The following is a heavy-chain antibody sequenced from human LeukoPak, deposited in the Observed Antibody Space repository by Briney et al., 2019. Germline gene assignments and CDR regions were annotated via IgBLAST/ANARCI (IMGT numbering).Heavy chain of an antibody. D-gene: IGHD2-15*01. CDR1: GFTVSSNY. CDR3: ARASEYCSGGSCYTKYNWFDP. CDR2: IYSGGSA. Sequence: GGSLRLSCAASGFTVSSNYMSWVRQAPGKGLEWVSLIYSGGSAKYADSVKGRFTISRDNSKNTLYLQMNNLRAEDTAVYYCARASEYCSGGSCYTKYNWFDPWGQGTLVTVSS. V-gene: IGHV3-53*01. J-gene: IGHJ5*02.